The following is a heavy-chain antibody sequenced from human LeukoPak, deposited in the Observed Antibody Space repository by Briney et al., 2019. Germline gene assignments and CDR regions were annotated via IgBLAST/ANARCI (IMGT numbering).Heavy chain of an antibody. J-gene: IGHJ3*02. V-gene: IGHV3-48*04. Sequence: GGSLRLSCAASGFTFSNNWMNWVRRAPGKGLEWVSYISSSSSAIYYADSVKGRFTISRDNAKNSLYLQMNSLRAEDTAVYYCARSRPSSHIVVVVGASRVAFDIWGQGTMVTVSS. CDR2: ISSSSSAI. D-gene: IGHD2-21*01. CDR3: ARSRPSSHIVVVVGASRVAFDI. CDR1: GFTFSNNW.